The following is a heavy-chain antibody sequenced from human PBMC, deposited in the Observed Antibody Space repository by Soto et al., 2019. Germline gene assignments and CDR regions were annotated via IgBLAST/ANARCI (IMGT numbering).Heavy chain of an antibody. V-gene: IGHV3-30-3*01. Sequence: QVQLVESGGGVVQPGRSLRLSCAASGFTFSSYAMHWVHQAPGKGLEWVAVISYDGSNKYYADSVKGRFTISRDNSKNTLYLQMNSLRAEDTAVYYCARDKGGEGISYWGQGTLVTVSS. J-gene: IGHJ4*02. CDR1: GFTFSSYA. CDR2: ISYDGSNK. D-gene: IGHD3-3*02. CDR3: ARDKGGEGISY.